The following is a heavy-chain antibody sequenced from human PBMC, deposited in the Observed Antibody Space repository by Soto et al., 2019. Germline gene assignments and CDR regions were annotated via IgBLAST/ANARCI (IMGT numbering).Heavy chain of an antibody. D-gene: IGHD3-16*02. CDR3: ARSDVLWGSYRFDY. CDR1: GFTFNSYS. J-gene: IGHJ4*02. V-gene: IGHV3-48*02. CDR2: ISSSSSTI. Sequence: GGSLRLSCAADGFTFNSYSINWVRQAAGKGLEWVSYISSSSSTIYYADSVKGRFTISRDNAKNSLYLQMNSLRDEDTAVYYCARSDVLWGSYRFDYWGQGTLVTVSS.